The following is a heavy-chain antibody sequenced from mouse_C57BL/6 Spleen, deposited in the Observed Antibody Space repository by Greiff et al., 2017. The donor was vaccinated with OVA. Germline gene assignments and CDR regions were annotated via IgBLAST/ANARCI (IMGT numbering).Heavy chain of an antibody. J-gene: IGHJ2*01. CDR3: ARKGWLVPVDY. CDR1: GYTFTAYN. CDR2: INPNNGGT. Sequence: EVQLQQSGPELVKPGASVKMSCKASGYTFTAYNMHWVKQSHGKSLEWIGYINPNNGGTSYNQKFKGKATLTVNKSSSTAYMELRSLTSEDSAVYYCARKGWLVPVDYWGQGTTLTVSS. D-gene: IGHD2-3*01. V-gene: IGHV1-22*01.